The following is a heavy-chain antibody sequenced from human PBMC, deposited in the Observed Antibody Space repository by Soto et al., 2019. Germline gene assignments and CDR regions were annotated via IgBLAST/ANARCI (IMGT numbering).Heavy chain of an antibody. CDR1: GGSISSSSYY. V-gene: IGHV4-39*01. CDR2: IYYSGST. J-gene: IGHJ4*02. CDR3: ASYAGPPIYSGSYFFY. D-gene: IGHD1-26*01. Sequence: QLQLQESGPGLVKPSETLSLTCTVSGGSISSSSYYWGWIRQPPGKGLEWIGSIYYSGSTYYNPSLKSRVTISVDTSKNQFSLKLSSVTAAGTAVYYCASYAGPPIYSGSYFFYWGQGTLVTVSS.